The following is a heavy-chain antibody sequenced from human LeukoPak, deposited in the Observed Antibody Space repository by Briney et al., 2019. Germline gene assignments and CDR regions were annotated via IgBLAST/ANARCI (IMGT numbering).Heavy chain of an antibody. CDR1: GGSISSCY. D-gene: IGHD3-10*01. CDR2: IYYSGST. V-gene: IGHV4-59*08. J-gene: IGHJ5*02. Sequence: SETLSLTCTVSGGSISSCYWRWIRQPPGKGLEWIGYIYYSGSTNYNPSLKSRVTISVDTSKNQFSLKLSSVTAADTAVYYCVRRKYYGSGSYSNWFDPWGQGTLVTVSS. CDR3: VRRKYYGSGSYSNWFDP.